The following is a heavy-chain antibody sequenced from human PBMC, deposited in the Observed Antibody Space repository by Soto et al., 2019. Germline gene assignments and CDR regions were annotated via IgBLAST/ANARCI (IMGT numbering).Heavy chain of an antibody. D-gene: IGHD3-22*01. CDR3: ARLGDYDSSGYFSY. CDR2: IYYSGST. J-gene: IGHJ4*02. V-gene: IGHV4-39*01. CDR1: GGSISSSSYY. Sequence: QLQLQESGPGLVKPSETLSLTCTVSGGSISSSSYYWGWIRQPPGKGLEWIGSIYYSGSTYYTPSLKSRVTISVDTSKNQFSLKLSSVTAADTAVYYCARLGDYDSSGYFSYWGQGTLVTVSS.